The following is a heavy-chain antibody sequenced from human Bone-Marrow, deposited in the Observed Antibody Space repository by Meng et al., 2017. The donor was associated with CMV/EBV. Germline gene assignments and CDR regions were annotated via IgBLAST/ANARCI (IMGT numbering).Heavy chain of an antibody. CDR2: ISYDGSNK. CDR3: ARLYNWNYRYYYGMDV. CDR1: GFTFSSYA. J-gene: IGHJ6*02. Sequence: GGSLRLSCAASGFTFSSYAMHWVRQAPGKGLEWVAVISYDGSNKYYADSVKGRFTISRDNAKNMMFLQMNSLRPEDTAVYYCARLYNWNYRYYYGMDVWGQGTTVTVSS. D-gene: IGHD1-7*01. V-gene: IGHV3-30*04.